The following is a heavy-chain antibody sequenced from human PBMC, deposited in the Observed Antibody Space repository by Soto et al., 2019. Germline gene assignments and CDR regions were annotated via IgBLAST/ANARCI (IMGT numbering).Heavy chain of an antibody. Sequence: QLQLQESGPGLVKPSETLSLTCAVFGDSITGENWWTWVRQPPGKGLEWIGSINYGGTTYYNPSLKSRVTMSVDTSNNQFFLMLSSVTVADTTVFYCARQRGLGKWYFDFWGQGTLVTVSS. CDR1: GDSITGENW. V-gene: IGHV4-39*01. CDR2: INYGGTT. CDR3: ARQRGLGKWYFDF. D-gene: IGHD1-26*01. J-gene: IGHJ4*02.